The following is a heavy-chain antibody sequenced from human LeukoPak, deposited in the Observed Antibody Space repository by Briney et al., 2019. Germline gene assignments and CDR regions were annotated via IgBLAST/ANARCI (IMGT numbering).Heavy chain of an antibody. Sequence: ASVKVSCKASGYTFTSYYMHWVRQAPGQGLEWMGIINPSGGSKSYGQKFQGRVTMTRDTSTSTVYMELSSLISEDTAVYYCATMNYDFWSGSLGLGYYYYGMDVWGQGTTVTVSS. D-gene: IGHD3-3*01. CDR2: INPSGGSK. CDR1: GYTFTSYY. CDR3: ATMNYDFWSGSLGLGYYYYGMDV. V-gene: IGHV1-46*01. J-gene: IGHJ6*02.